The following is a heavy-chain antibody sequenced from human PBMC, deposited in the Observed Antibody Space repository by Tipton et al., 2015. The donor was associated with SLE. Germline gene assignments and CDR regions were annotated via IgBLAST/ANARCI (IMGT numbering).Heavy chain of an antibody. CDR3: ARGAGSSWYAYYYGMDV. Sequence: TLSLTCTVSGGSISSYYWSWIRQPPGKGLEWIGEINHSGSTNYNPSLKSRVTISVDTSKNQFSLKLNSVTAADTAVYYCARGAGSSWYAYYYGMDVWGQGTTVTVSS. D-gene: IGHD6-13*01. J-gene: IGHJ6*02. V-gene: IGHV4-34*01. CDR2: INHSGST. CDR1: GGSISSYY.